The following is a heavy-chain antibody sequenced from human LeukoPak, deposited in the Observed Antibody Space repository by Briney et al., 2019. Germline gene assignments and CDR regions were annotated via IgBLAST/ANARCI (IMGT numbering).Heavy chain of an antibody. CDR2: INPGGGST. CDR1: GYTFTSYY. D-gene: IGHD4-17*01. J-gene: IGHJ4*02. Sequence: ASVKVSCKASGYTFTSYYMHWVRQAPGQGLEWMGIINPGGGSTSYAQKFQGRVTMTRDTSTSTVYMELSSLRSEDTAVYYCASEPHDYGDYGSGFDYWGQGTLVTVSS. CDR3: ASEPHDYGDYGSGFDY. V-gene: IGHV1-46*01.